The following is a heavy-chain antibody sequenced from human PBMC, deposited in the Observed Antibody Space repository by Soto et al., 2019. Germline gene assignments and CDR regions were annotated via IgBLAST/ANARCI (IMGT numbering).Heavy chain of an antibody. V-gene: IGHV3-23*01. J-gene: IGHJ4*02. CDR1: GFTFSSYA. D-gene: IGHD3-9*01. Sequence: PGGSLRLSCAASGFTFSSYAMSWVRQAPGKGLEWVSAISGGGGSTYYADSVKGRITISRDNSKNTLYLQMNSLRAEDTAVYYCAKLDILTGYYINYWGQGTLVTVSS. CDR2: ISGGGGST. CDR3: AKLDILTGYYINY.